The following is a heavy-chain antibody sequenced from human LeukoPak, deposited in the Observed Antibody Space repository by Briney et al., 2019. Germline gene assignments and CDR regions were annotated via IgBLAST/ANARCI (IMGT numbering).Heavy chain of an antibody. CDR2: IGLASGFV. CDR1: GFTFSEYC. V-gene: IGHV3-21*05. Sequence: GSLRLFCSASGFTFSEYCMNLVRRAPGGRLEWISYIGLASGFVSYADSVKGRFSISSDTARNSVYLQMSSLRAEDTAVYYCARDHNWAFDSWGQGTLVTVSS. CDR3: ARDHNWAFDS. J-gene: IGHJ4*02. D-gene: IGHD1-20*01.